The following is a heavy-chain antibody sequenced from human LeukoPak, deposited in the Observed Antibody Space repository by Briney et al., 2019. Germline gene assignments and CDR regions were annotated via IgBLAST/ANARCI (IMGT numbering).Heavy chain of an antibody. D-gene: IGHD3-10*01. CDR2: IYPGDSDT. V-gene: IGHV5-51*01. CDR3: ARPRGSGSYDAFDI. CDR1: GYSFTNYR. Sequence: GESLKISCKGSGYSFTNYRIGWVRQMPGKGLEWMGIIYPGDSDTRYSPSFQGQVTISADKSISTASLQWSSLKASDTAIYYCARPRGSGSYDAFDIWGQGTMVTVSS. J-gene: IGHJ3*02.